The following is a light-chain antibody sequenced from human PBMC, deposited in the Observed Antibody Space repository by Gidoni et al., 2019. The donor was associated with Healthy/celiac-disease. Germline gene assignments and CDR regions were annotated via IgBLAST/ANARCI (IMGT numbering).Light chain of an antibody. CDR2: AAS. J-gene: IGKJ2*01. Sequence: EIQMTQSPSSLSASVGDRVTITCRASQSISSYLNWYQQKPGKAPKLLIYAASSLQSGVPSRFSGSGSGTDFTLTISSLQPEDFATYYCQQSYNTPLTFGQGTKLEIK. V-gene: IGKV1-39*01. CDR1: QSISSY. CDR3: QQSYNTPLT.